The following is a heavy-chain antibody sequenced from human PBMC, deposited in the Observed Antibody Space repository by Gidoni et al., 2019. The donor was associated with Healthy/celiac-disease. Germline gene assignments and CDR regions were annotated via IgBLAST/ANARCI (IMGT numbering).Heavy chain of an antibody. V-gene: IGHV4-31*03. Sequence: QVQLQESGPGLVKPSQTLSLTCTVPGGSISSGGYYWSWIRQHPGKGLEWIGYIYYSGSTYYNPSLKSRVTISVDTSKNQFSLKLSSVTAADTAVYYCARGASCGGDCYPGYYFDYWGQGTLVTVSS. CDR1: GGSISSGGYY. CDR2: IYYSGST. CDR3: ARGASCGGDCYPGYYFDY. J-gene: IGHJ4*02. D-gene: IGHD2-21*02.